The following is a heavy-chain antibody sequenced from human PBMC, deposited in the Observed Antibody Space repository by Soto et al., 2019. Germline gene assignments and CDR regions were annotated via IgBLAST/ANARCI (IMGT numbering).Heavy chain of an antibody. CDR3: ARDFGSTETHDFWSGYPKNWFDP. D-gene: IGHD3-3*01. Sequence: QVQLVESGGGVVQPGRSLRLSCAASGFTFSSYGMHWVRQAPGKGLEWVAVIWYDGSNKYYADSVKGRFTISRDNSKNTLYLQMNSLRAEDTAVYYCARDFGSTETHDFWSGYPKNWFDPWGQGTLVTVSS. J-gene: IGHJ5*02. CDR2: IWYDGSNK. CDR1: GFTFSSYG. V-gene: IGHV3-33*01.